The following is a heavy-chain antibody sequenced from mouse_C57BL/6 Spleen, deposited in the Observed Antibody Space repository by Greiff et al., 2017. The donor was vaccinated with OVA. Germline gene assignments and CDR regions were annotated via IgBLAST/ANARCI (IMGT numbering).Heavy chain of an antibody. Sequence: QVQLKQPGAELVKPGASVKLSCKASGYTFTSYWMPWVKQRPGQGLEWIGEIDPSGSYTNYNQNFKGKATLTVDTSSSTAYMQRSSLTSEDSAIYYCARPRSYGSSPYWYFDVWGTGTTVTVSS. CDR1: GYTFTSYW. V-gene: IGHV1-50*01. CDR3: ARPRSYGSSPYWYFDV. J-gene: IGHJ1*03. D-gene: IGHD1-1*01. CDR2: IDPSGSYT.